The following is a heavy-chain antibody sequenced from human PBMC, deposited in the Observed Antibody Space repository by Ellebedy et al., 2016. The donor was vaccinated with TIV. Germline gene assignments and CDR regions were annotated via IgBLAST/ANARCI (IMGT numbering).Heavy chain of an antibody. CDR3: ARSGEHDS. D-gene: IGHD1-26*01. CDR2: MSVTGQTI. V-gene: IGHV3-11*04. J-gene: IGHJ4*02. CDR1: GFTFTDFF. Sequence: GESLKISCAASGFTFTDFFMTWVRQAPGKGLEWLSYMSVTGQTIFYADAVKGRFTISRDNANNLLFLEMNSLRAEDTAVYYCARSGEHDSWGQGTLVTVSS.